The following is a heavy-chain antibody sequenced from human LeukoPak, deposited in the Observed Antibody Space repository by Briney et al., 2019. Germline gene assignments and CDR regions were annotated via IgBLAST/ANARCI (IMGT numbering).Heavy chain of an antibody. Sequence: RGSLRLSCAASGFTFSSYWMHWVRQAPGKGLVWVSRISSDGSSTDYADSVKGRFTISRDNAKNTLYLQMNSLRAEDTAVYYCARARIVVAQLTDYWGQGTLVTVSS. CDR3: ARARIVVAQLTDY. V-gene: IGHV3-74*01. J-gene: IGHJ4*02. D-gene: IGHD6-19*01. CDR2: ISSDGSST. CDR1: GFTFSSYW.